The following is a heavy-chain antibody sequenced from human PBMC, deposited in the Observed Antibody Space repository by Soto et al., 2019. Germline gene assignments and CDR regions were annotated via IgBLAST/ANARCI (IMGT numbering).Heavy chain of an antibody. Sequence: QVQLQESGPGLVKPSQTLSLTCTVSGGSISSGGYYWTWIRQHPGKGLEWNGYNYYSGITYYNPSLKSRVTISLDTSKNQFSLKLSSVTAADTAVYYCARGSSIAGLYYGMDVWGQGTTVTVSS. CDR3: ARGSSIAGLYYGMDV. D-gene: IGHD6-6*01. CDR2: NYYSGIT. CDR1: GGSISSGGYY. V-gene: IGHV4-31*03. J-gene: IGHJ6*02.